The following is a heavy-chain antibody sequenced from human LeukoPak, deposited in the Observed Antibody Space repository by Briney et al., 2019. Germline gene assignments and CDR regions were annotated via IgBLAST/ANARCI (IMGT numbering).Heavy chain of an antibody. CDR2: IYPGDSDT. CDR1: GYSFSSSW. J-gene: IGHJ4*02. Sequence: GESLKISCKGSGYSFSSSWIGWVRQMPGKGLEWMGIIYPGDSDTRYSPSFQGQVTISADESISTAYLQWSSLKASDTAMYYCARQLGSSSWESDYWGQGTLVTVSS. D-gene: IGHD6-13*01. CDR3: ARQLGSSSWESDY. V-gene: IGHV5-51*01.